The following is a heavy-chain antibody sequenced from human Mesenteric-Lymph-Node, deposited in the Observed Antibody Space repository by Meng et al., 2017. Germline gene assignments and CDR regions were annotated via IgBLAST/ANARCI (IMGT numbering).Heavy chain of an antibody. V-gene: IGHV4-34*01. CDR3: ARGEVDARLRH. CDR1: GGSFSGFY. J-gene: IGHJ4*02. Sequence: QGELQRWGAGPLNPSETLSLTCAVYGGSFSGFYWTWIRQPPGKGLEWIGEINHGGTTTYNPSLKSRVSISVDTSKSQFSLKLDSVTAADTAVYYCARGEVDARLRHWGQGTLVTVSS. CDR2: INHGGTT. D-gene: IGHD2-15*01.